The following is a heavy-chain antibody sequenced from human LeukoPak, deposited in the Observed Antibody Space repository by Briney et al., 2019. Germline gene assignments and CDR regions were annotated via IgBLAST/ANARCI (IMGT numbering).Heavy chain of an antibody. J-gene: IGHJ4*02. Sequence: GGSLRLSCTVSGFTVSSNSMSWVRQAPGKGLEWVSFIYSDNTHYSDSVKGRFTISRDNSKNTLYLQMNSLRAEDTAVYYCAKDGIYSSFDYWGQGTLVTVSS. D-gene: IGHD1-26*01. CDR3: AKDGIYSSFDY. CDR1: GFTVSSNS. CDR2: IYSDNT. V-gene: IGHV3-66*03.